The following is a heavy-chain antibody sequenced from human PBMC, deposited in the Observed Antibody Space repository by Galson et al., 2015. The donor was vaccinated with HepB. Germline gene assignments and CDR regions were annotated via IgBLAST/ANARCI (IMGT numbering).Heavy chain of an antibody. V-gene: IGHV1-18*04. CDR1: GYSFRSDG. J-gene: IGHJ5*01. CDR3: ARAGHSWYSTGWYGSWFDS. D-gene: IGHD6-19*01. CDR2: ISAHNDDT. Sequence: SVKVSCKASGYSFRSDGIGWLRRAPGQGLEWVAWISAHNDDTPYAQHFPGRLTVTTDTSTSTAYMEMRNLRSDDTAIYYCARAGHSWYSTGWYGSWFDSWGQGTLVTVSS.